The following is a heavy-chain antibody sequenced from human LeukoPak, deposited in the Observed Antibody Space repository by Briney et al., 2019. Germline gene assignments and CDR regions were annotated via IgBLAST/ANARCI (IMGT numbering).Heavy chain of an antibody. D-gene: IGHD3-10*01. Sequence: GGSLRLSCAASGFIFDDYAMHWVRQAPGKGLEWVSGVSWKSDTVGYADSVKGRFTISRDNAKNSLYLQMYGLRAEDTALYYCAKSGKDGLLWFGELVSNYYYMDVWGKGTTVTVSS. CDR2: VSWKSDTV. J-gene: IGHJ6*03. CDR1: GFIFDDYA. CDR3: AKSGKDGLLWFGELVSNYYYMDV. V-gene: IGHV3-9*01.